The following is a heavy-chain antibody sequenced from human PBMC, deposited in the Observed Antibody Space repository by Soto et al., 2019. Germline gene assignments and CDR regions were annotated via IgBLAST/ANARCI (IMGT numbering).Heavy chain of an antibody. D-gene: IGHD5-12*01. V-gene: IGHV4-34*01. Sequence: SETLSLTCAVYGGSFSGYYWSWIRQPPGKGLEWIGEINHSGSTNYNPSLKSRVTISVDTSKNQFSLKLSSVTAADTAVYYCAREGRWLQPERISAFDIWGQGTMVTVSS. CDR3: AREGRWLQPERISAFDI. CDR2: INHSGST. CDR1: GGSFSGYY. J-gene: IGHJ3*02.